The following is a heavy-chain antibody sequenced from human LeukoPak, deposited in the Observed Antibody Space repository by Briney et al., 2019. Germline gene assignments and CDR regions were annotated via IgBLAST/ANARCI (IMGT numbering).Heavy chain of an antibody. CDR3: ARGRGYDYVWGSYCKYYYGMDV. J-gene: IGHJ6*02. Sequence: SETLSLTCAVYGGSFSGYYWSWIRQPPGKGLEWIGEINHSGSTNYNPSLKSRVTISVDTSKNQFSLKLSSVTAADTAVYYCARGRGYDYVWGSYCKYYYGMDVWGQGTTVTVSS. CDR2: INHSGST. V-gene: IGHV4-34*01. CDR1: GGSFSGYY. D-gene: IGHD3-16*01.